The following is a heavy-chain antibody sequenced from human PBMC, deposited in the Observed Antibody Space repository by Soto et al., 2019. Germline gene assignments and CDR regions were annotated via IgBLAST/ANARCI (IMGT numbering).Heavy chain of an antibody. Sequence: QVQLVQSGAEVKKPGSSVKVSCKASGGTFSSYAISWVRQAPGQGLEWVGEIIPIFGTANYAQKFQGRVTITADESTSRAYMELSRLRSEDTAVYYCARDRGPSSGYYPYWFDPWGQGTLVTVSS. CDR1: GGTFSSYA. D-gene: IGHD3-22*01. J-gene: IGHJ5*02. CDR2: IIPIFGTA. V-gene: IGHV1-69*12. CDR3: ARDRGPSSGYYPYWFDP.